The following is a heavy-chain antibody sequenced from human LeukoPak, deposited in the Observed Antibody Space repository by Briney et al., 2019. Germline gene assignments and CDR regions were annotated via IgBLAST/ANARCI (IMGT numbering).Heavy chain of an antibody. Sequence: GESLKISCKASGYIFTSQVSGKVLEWMGIIYPGDSDGRYNPSFQGQLTISADKSISTAYLQWSSLKASDTAMYYCASLRPLWDDAFDIWGQGTMVTVSS. D-gene: IGHD1-26*01. CDR1: GYIFTS. CDR3: ASLRPLWDDAFDI. CDR2: IYPGDSDG. J-gene: IGHJ3*02. V-gene: IGHV5-51*01.